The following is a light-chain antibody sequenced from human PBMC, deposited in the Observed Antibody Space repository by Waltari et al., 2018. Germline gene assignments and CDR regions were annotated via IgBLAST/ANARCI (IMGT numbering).Light chain of an antibody. CDR2: DSS. CDR1: QSVSSY. Sequence: EIVLTQSPATLSLSPGERAALSCRASQSVSSYLAWYQQKPGQAPRLLIYDSSNRATGSPARFSGSGSGTDFTLTISSLEPEDSAVYYCQQRSNWPPVTFGGGTKVEIK. J-gene: IGKJ4*01. CDR3: QQRSNWPPVT. V-gene: IGKV3-11*01.